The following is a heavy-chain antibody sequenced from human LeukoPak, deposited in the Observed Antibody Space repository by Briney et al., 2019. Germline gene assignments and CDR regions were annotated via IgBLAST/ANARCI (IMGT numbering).Heavy chain of an antibody. CDR3: AKDGAPMIVVVITNFDY. Sequence: GGSLRLSCAASGFTFSSYAMSWVRQAPGKGLEWVSAISGSGGSTYYADSVKSRFTISRDNSKNTLYLQMNSLRAEDTAVYYCAKDGAPMIVVVITNFDYWGQGTLVTVSS. V-gene: IGHV3-23*01. CDR1: GFTFSSYA. CDR2: ISGSGGST. D-gene: IGHD3-22*01. J-gene: IGHJ4*02.